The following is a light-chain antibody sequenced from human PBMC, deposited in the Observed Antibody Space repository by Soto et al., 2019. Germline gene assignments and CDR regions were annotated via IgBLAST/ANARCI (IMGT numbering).Light chain of an antibody. CDR2: KAS. J-gene: IGKJ5*01. Sequence: DVQMTQSPSTLSASVGDRFTITFRASQSISSWLAWYQQKPGKAPKLLIYKASSLESGVPSRFSGGGSGTEYTLTISSLQPDDFATYYCQQYNSYITFGQGTRLEIK. CDR1: QSISSW. V-gene: IGKV1-5*03. CDR3: QQYNSYIT.